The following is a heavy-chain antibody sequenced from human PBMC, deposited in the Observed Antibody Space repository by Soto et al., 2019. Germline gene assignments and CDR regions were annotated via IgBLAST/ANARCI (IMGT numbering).Heavy chain of an antibody. J-gene: IGHJ4*02. CDR1: GLTVSTNP. Sequence: EVQWVESGGGLIQPGGSLRLSCAASGLTVSTNPMSWVRQAPGKGLEWVSVIYTGGGTHYADSVKGRFTISRDNSKNTVNLQMNSLRPEDTAVYYCAKDGSGHWGQGTLVTVSS. CDR2: IYTGGGT. V-gene: IGHV3-66*01. CDR3: AKDGSGH.